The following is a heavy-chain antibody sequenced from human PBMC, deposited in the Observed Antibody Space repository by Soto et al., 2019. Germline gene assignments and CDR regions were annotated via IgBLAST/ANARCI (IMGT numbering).Heavy chain of an antibody. CDR2: ASWNGDII. V-gene: IGHV3-9*01. Sequence: EVQLVESGGALVQPGRSLRLSCVASGFKLNDYAIHWVRQAPGKGLEWVSGASWNGDIIGYADSVKGRFTISRDNAKNSLYLQMNSLRTEDTALYYCAKDSQFYYMDVLGQGTTVTVSS. J-gene: IGHJ6*03. CDR3: AKDSQFYYMDV. CDR1: GFKLNDYA.